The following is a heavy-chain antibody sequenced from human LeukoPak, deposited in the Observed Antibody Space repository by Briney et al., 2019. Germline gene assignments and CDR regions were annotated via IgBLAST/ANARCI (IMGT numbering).Heavy chain of an antibody. Sequence: ASVKVSCKASGYTFTSYYIHWVRQAPGQGLEWMGLINPVGGSTSYAQKLQGRVTMTRDTSTNTVYMELSGLRSEDTAVYYCARVYSSSSPTDYWGQGTLATVSS. CDR3: ARVYSSSSPTDY. CDR2: INPVGGST. J-gene: IGHJ4*02. D-gene: IGHD6-6*01. CDR1: GYTFTSYY. V-gene: IGHV1-46*04.